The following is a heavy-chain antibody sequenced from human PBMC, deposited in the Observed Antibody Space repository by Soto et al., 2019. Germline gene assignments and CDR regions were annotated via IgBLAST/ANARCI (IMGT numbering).Heavy chain of an antibody. D-gene: IGHD3-3*01. CDR3: ARGQDPDFWSGNNPWYFQH. CDR2: INHSGST. Sequence: SETLSLTCAVYGGSFSGYYWSWIRQPPGKGLEWIGEINHSGSTNYNPSLKSRVTISVDASKNQFSLKLSSVTAADTAVYYCARGQDPDFWSGNNPWYFQHWGQGTLVTVSS. V-gene: IGHV4-34*01. CDR1: GGSFSGYY. J-gene: IGHJ1*01.